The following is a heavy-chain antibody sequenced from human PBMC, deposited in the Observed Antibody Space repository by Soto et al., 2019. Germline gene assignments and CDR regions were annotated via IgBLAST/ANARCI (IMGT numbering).Heavy chain of an antibody. CDR1: EFTFCSYA. CDR3: ARPIPRWSYHYGMDV. V-gene: IGHV3-30-3*01. CDR2: ISFDGSSE. D-gene: IGHD1-26*01. Sequence: QLVESGGRGVQPGKSLRLSCAASEFTFCSYAMHWVRQAPGRGLEWVALISFDGSSEYYADSVKGRFIISRDNSKSMVYLQLNSLRPDDTAIYYCARPIPRWSYHYGMDVWGQGTTVTVSS. J-gene: IGHJ6*02.